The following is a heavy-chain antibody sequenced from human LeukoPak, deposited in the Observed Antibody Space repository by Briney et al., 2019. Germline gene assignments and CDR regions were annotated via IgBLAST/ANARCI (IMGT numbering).Heavy chain of an antibody. CDR2: IIPIFGTA. V-gene: IGHV1-69*05. CDR3: ARGTGGSFNFDY. J-gene: IGHJ4*02. Sequence: GASVKVSCKASGGTFSSYAISWVQQAPGQGLEWMGGIIPIFGTANYAQKFQGRVTITTDESTSTAYMELSSLRSEDTAVYYCARGTGGSFNFDYWGQGTLVTVSS. CDR1: GGTFSSYA. D-gene: IGHD1-26*01.